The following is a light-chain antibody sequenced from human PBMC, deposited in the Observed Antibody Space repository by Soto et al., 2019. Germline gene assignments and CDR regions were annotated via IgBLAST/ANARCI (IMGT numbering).Light chain of an antibody. CDR2: SAS. CDR3: QQSFSTPT. CDR1: QRINIY. Sequence: TSIGDRVTITCRASQRINIYLNWYRQKPGKAPELLIYSASNLQSRVPSRFSGSGSGTDFTLTISGLQSEDFATYYCQQSFSTPTFGQGTRLEIK. V-gene: IGKV1-39*01. J-gene: IGKJ5*01.